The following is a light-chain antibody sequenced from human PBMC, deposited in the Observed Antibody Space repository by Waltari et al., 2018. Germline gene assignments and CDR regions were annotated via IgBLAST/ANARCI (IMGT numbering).Light chain of an antibody. CDR3: AAWDDSLNGPV. CDR2: SKN. Sequence: QSVLTQPPSASGTPGQRVTISCSGISPTIGSNPVNWYQQLPGTAPKLLIYSKNQRPSGVPDRFSGSKSGTSASLAISGLQSEDEADYYCAAWDDSLNGPVFGGGTKLTVL. V-gene: IGLV1-44*01. J-gene: IGLJ3*02. CDR1: SPTIGSNP.